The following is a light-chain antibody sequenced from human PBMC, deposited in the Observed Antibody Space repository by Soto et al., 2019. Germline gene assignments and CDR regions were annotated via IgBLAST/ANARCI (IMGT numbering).Light chain of an antibody. J-gene: IGLJ1*01. CDR2: SNN. V-gene: IGLV1-47*02. CDR1: SSNIGSNY. Sequence: QSALTQPPSASGTPGQRVTISCSGSSSNIGSNYVCWYQHLPGTAPKLLIYSNNQRPSGVPDRFSGSKSGTSASLAISGLRSEDEADYYCATWDDSLSGYYVYGTGTKVTVL. CDR3: ATWDDSLSGYYV.